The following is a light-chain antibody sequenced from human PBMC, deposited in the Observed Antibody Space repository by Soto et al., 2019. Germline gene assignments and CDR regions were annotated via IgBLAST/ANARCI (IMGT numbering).Light chain of an antibody. CDR3: QQSYSTPLT. V-gene: IGKV3-15*01. Sequence: EILMTQSPDSLSVSPGETATLSCRASQSLNTDLAWYQQKPGQAPRLLLYGASTRATGISTRFSGGGSGTEFTLTISGLQSEDFATYYCQQSYSTPLTFGGGTKVDIK. CDR1: QSLNTD. CDR2: GAS. J-gene: IGKJ4*01.